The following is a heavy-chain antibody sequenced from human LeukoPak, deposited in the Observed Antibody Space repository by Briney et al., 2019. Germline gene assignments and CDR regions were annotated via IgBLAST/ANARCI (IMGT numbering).Heavy chain of an antibody. D-gene: IGHD6-19*01. Sequence: KSGGSLRLSCAASGFTFSSYAMSWVRQAPGKGLEWVSAISGGGGSKYYEVSGKGRFTISRDNSKNTLYLQMNSLRAEDTDVYYCALGGEFSSGWYYFDYWGQGTLVTVSS. CDR2: ISGGGGSK. J-gene: IGHJ4*02. CDR3: ALGGEFSSGWYYFDY. V-gene: IGHV3-23*01. CDR1: GFTFSSYA.